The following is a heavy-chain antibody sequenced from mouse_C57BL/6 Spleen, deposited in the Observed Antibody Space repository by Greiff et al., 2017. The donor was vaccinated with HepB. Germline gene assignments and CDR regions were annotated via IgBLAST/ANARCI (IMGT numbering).Heavy chain of an antibody. CDR1: GYTFTDYY. CDR3: ARNGLANFDY. J-gene: IGHJ2*01. Sequence: VQLQQSGPELVKPGASVKISCKASGYTFTDYYMNWVKQSHGKSLEWIGDINPNNGGTSYNQKFKGKATLTADKSSSTAYMELRSLTSEDSAVYYCARNGLANFDYWGQGTTLTVSS. V-gene: IGHV1-26*01. CDR2: INPNNGGT. D-gene: IGHD1-1*01.